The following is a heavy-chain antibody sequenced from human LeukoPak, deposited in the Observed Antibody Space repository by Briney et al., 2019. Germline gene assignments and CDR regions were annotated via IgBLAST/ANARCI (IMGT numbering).Heavy chain of an antibody. D-gene: IGHD1-1*01. J-gene: IGHJ4*02. V-gene: IGHV3-49*04. CDR2: IRSKAYGGTT. Sequence: GGSLRLSCTASGFTFGDDGMSWVRQAPGKGLEWVGFIRSKAYGGTTQYAASVRGRFTISRDDSKSIAYLQMNSLKTEDTAVCYCSRGLQLEPWGQGTLVTVSS. CDR3: SRGLQLEP. CDR1: GFTFGDDG.